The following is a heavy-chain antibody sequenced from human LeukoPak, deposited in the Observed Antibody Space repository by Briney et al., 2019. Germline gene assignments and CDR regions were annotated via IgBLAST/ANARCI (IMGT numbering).Heavy chain of an antibody. CDR1: GYSFSTYG. D-gene: IGHD5-18*01. CDR3: ARDGPMGYTPMAY. V-gene: IGHV1-18*01. Sequence: ASVKVSCKASGYSFSTYGISWVRQAPGQGLEWMGWISGYNGNTNYAQNFQGRVTMTTDTSTSTAYMELSSLRSDDTAVYYCARDGPMGYTPMAYWGQGTLVSVSS. CDR2: ISGYNGNT. J-gene: IGHJ4*02.